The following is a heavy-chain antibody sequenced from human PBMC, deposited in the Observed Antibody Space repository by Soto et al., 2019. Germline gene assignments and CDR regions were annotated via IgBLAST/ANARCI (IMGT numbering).Heavy chain of an antibody. V-gene: IGHV1-18*04. Sequence: ASVKVSCKASGYTFTNHGISWVLQAPGQGLEWVGWVSGYNDKTKSAQKFQGRVTMTTDTSTSTAYMELRSLRSDDTAVYYCARDFYPVAYFFDYWGQGTLVTVSS. D-gene: IGHD2-21*01. CDR1: GYTFTNHG. CDR3: ARDFYPVAYFFDY. J-gene: IGHJ4*02. CDR2: VSGYNDKT.